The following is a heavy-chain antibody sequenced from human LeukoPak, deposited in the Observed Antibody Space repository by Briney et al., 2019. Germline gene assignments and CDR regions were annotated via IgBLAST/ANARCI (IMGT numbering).Heavy chain of an antibody. J-gene: IGHJ4*02. CDR1: GFTFSTYS. CDR2: VRSGSTYI. V-gene: IGHV3-21*01. Sequence: GGSLRLSCAASGFTFSTYSMHWVRQAPGKGLEWVSSVRSGSTYINYADSVKGRFTISRDDAKNSLYLQMNSLRAEDTAVYYCARDGIFDYWGQGTLVTVSS. CDR3: ARDGIFDY.